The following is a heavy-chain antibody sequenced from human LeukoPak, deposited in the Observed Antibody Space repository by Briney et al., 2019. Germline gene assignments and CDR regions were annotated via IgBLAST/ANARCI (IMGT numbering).Heavy chain of an antibody. D-gene: IGHD3-3*01. CDR1: GFTFSSYD. V-gene: IGHV3-21*01. CDR3: ARDYIAYDPLDY. CDR2: ISSRSTSI. J-gene: IGHJ4*02. Sequence: GGSLRLSCAASGFTFSSYDMNWVRQASGKGLEWVSSISSRSTSIYYADSVKGRFTFSRDNAKNSLYLQMNSLRAEDTAVYWCARDYIAYDPLDYWGQGTLVTVSS.